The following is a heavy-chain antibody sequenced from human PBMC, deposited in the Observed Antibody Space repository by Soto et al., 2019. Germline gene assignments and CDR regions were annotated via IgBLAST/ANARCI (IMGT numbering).Heavy chain of an antibody. CDR1: GGSISRSSYY. V-gene: IGHV4-39*01. Sequence: QLQLQESGPGLGKPSETLSLTCTVSGGSISRSSYYSGWISQPPGKGLEWIGGIYYSGSTYYNPSLKSQVTISVVTSENQCSLRLSSVTAGDTAVYYCAINHGYRSSWDISEYFHHWGQGTLYIVST. CDR3: AINHGYRSSWDISEYFHH. J-gene: IGHJ1*01. CDR2: IYYSGST. D-gene: IGHD6-13*01.